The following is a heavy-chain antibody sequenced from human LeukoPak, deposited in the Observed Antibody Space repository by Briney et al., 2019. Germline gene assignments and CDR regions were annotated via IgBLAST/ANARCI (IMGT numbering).Heavy chain of an antibody. CDR3: ATLVNYWSFDY. D-gene: IGHD1-1*01. Sequence: GGSLRLSCAASGFTFSNNAMSWVRQAPGKGLEWVSYISSSGSTIYYADSVKGRFTISRDNAKNSLYLQMNSLRAEDTAVYYCATLVNYWSFDYWGQGTLVTVSS. CDR2: ISSSGSTI. V-gene: IGHV3-48*03. CDR1: GFTFSNNA. J-gene: IGHJ4*02.